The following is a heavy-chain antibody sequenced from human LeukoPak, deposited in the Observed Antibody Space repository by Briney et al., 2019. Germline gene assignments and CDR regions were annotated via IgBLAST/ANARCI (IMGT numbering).Heavy chain of an antibody. CDR1: GYTFTSYY. Sequence: ASVKVSCKPSGYTFTSYYIHWVRQAPGQGLEWMGIINPSGGSRKYAQKFQGRITVARDTSTSTVYMELRSLRSEDTAVYYCATNGPGDAFDIWGQGTMVTVSS. CDR2: INPSGGSR. CDR3: ATNGPGDAFDI. V-gene: IGHV1-46*01. J-gene: IGHJ3*02.